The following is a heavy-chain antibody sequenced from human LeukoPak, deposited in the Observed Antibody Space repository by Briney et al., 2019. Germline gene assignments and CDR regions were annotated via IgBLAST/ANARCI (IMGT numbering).Heavy chain of an antibody. Sequence: PGGSLRLSCAASGFTFSSYGMHWVRQAPGKGLEWVTVISYDGRKKNYVDSVKGRFTISRDNYKNTVYLQMNSLRAEDTAVYYCARAQHDYGDYVSPYFDYWGQGTLVTVSS. CDR1: GFTFSSYG. J-gene: IGHJ4*02. V-gene: IGHV3-30*03. CDR2: ISYDGRKK. CDR3: ARAQHDYGDYVSPYFDY. D-gene: IGHD4-17*01.